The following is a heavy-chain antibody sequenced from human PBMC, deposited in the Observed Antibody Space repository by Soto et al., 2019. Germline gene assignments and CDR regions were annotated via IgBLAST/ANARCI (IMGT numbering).Heavy chain of an antibody. CDR3: VSWKRGAVDY. CDR1: GFVFSDDY. D-gene: IGHD1-1*01. Sequence: EVQLVESVGGLVQPGGSLRLSCAVSGFVFSDDYMDWVRQAPGKGLEWVGRTRNRAQRYITEYAAFVKGRFTISSDDSTNLLYLQTRSLKTEDTAIYYCVSWKRGAVDYWGPGNRVTVSS. V-gene: IGHV3-72*01. CDR2: TRNRAQRYIT. J-gene: IGHJ4*02.